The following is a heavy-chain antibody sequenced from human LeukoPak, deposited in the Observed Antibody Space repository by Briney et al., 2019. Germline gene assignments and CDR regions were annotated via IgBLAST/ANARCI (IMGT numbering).Heavy chain of an antibody. J-gene: IGHJ5*02. CDR2: MNPNSGNT. Sequence: ASVTVSCKASGYTFTSYDINWVRQATGQGLEWMGWMNPNSGNTGYAQKFQGRVTITSNTSISTAYMELSSLRSEDTAVYYCARFEGYQLLGFDPWGQGTLVTVSS. D-gene: IGHD2-2*01. V-gene: IGHV1-8*03. CDR3: ARFEGYQLLGFDP. CDR1: GYTFTSYD.